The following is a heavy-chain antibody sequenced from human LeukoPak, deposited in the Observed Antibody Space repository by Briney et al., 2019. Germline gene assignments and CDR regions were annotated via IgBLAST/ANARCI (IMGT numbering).Heavy chain of an antibody. Sequence: GESLKISCKGSGYSFTTYWIGWVRRMPGKGLEWMGIIYPGDSDTTYSPSFQGQVTISADKSISTAYLQWSSLKASDTAMYYCARPGRDGGYSYGFDYWGQGTLVTVSS. J-gene: IGHJ4*02. D-gene: IGHD5-18*01. CDR3: ARPGRDGGYSYGFDY. CDR1: GYSFTTYW. CDR2: IYPGDSDT. V-gene: IGHV5-51*01.